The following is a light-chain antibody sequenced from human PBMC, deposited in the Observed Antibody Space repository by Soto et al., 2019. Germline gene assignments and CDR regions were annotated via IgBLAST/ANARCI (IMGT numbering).Light chain of an antibody. J-gene: IGKJ1*01. Sequence: ETVMTQSPATLSLSPGERATLSCRASQSVSSKLVWYQQKPGQAPRLLIYGASSRATGIPDRFSGSGSGTEFTLTISSLQSEDFAVYYCQQYNDWPRTFGQGTKVDIK. V-gene: IGKV3D-15*01. CDR2: GAS. CDR3: QQYNDWPRT. CDR1: QSVSSK.